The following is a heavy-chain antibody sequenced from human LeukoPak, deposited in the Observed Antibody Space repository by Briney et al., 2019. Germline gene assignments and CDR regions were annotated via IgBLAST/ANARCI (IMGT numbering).Heavy chain of an antibody. CDR3: ARSLTIFGVVIPSFDY. V-gene: IGHV3-21*01. CDR2: ISSSSSYI. J-gene: IGHJ4*02. Sequence: GGSLRLSCAASGFSFSSYTMNWVRQAPEKGLEWVSSISSSSSYIYYTDSVKGRFTISRDNAKNSLYLQMNSLRAEDTAVYYCARSLTIFGVVIPSFDYWGQGTLVTVSS. D-gene: IGHD3-3*01. CDR1: GFSFSSYT.